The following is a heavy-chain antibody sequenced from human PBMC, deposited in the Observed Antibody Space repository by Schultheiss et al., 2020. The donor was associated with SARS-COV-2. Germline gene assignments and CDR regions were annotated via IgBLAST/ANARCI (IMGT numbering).Heavy chain of an antibody. D-gene: IGHD3-10*01. J-gene: IGHJ6*02. Sequence: GGSLRLSCAASGFTFSDYYMSWIRQAPGKGLEWVSRINSDGSSTTYADSVKGRFTTSRDNAKNTVYLQMNSLRADDTAVYYCARLWGDRGMDVWGQGTTVTVSS. CDR1: GFTFSDYY. V-gene: IGHV3-74*01. CDR2: INSDGSST. CDR3: ARLWGDRGMDV.